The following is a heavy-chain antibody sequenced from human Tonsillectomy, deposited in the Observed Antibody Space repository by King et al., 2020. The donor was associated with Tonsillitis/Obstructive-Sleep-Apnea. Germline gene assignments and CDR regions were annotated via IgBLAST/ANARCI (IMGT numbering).Heavy chain of an antibody. D-gene: IGHD2-15*01. J-gene: IGHJ4*02. Sequence: VQLVESGGGVVQPGRSLRHSCAASGFTFSSFPMHWVRQAPGKGLEWVAVISYDGTNKYYAHSVKGRFTISRDNSKNTLYLQMNSLRPEDTAVYYCARDEGCSGSTCASSYFDYWGQGTLVTVSS. CDR3: ARDEGCSGSTCASSYFDY. CDR2: ISYDGTNK. V-gene: IGHV3-30*04. CDR1: GFTFSSFP.